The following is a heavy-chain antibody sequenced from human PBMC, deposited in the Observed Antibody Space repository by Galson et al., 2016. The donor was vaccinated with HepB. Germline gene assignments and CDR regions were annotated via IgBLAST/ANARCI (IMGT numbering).Heavy chain of an antibody. CDR3: ARSISVGGNLYFDF. Sequence: SVKVSCKASGFTFTDYFIHWVRQAPGQGLEWMGRINPSSVDTNYAQNFQGRVTLTRDTSISTAYMELTSLTSDDTAVYYCARSISVGGNLYFDFWGPGTLVTVSS. D-gene: IGHD4-23*01. J-gene: IGHJ4*02. CDR2: INPSSVDT. V-gene: IGHV1-2*06. CDR1: GFTFTDYF.